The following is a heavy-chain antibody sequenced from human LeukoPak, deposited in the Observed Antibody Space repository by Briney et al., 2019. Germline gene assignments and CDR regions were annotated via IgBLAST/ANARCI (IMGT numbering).Heavy chain of an antibody. J-gene: IGHJ4*02. D-gene: IGHD3-10*01. V-gene: IGHV1-2*02. CDR2: INPNSGGT. CDR3: ARDGYYYGSGSYYNPVDY. CDR1: GYTFTGYY. Sequence: ASVKVSCKASGYTFTGYYMHWVRQAPGQGLEWMGWINPNSGGTNYAQKLQGRVTMTTDTSTSTAYMELRSLRSDDTAVYYCARDGYYYGSGSYYNPVDYWGQGTLVTVSS.